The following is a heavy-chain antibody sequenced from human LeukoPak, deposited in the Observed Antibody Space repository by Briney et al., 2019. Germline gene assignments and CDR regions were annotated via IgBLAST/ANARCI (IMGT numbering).Heavy chain of an antibody. CDR3: ARSGYTYGYRYFDY. Sequence: GGSLRLSCKGSGYDFTSYYIAWVRQMPGKGLEWMGVIYPGDSDTRYSSSFQGQVTISADKSISTAYLQWSSLRASDTAMYYCARSGYTYGYRYFDYWGQGTLVTVSS. J-gene: IGHJ4*02. V-gene: IGHV5-51*01. CDR2: IYPGDSDT. CDR1: GYDFTSYY. D-gene: IGHD5-18*01.